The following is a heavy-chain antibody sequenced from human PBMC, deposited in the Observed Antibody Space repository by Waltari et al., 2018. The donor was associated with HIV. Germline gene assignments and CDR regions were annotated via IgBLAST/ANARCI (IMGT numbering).Heavy chain of an antibody. D-gene: IGHD6-19*01. CDR3: ARMSSGWSSYWYFDL. CDR1: GGSFSGYY. J-gene: IGHJ2*01. CDR2: INHSGST. Sequence: QVQLQQWGAGLLKPSETLSLTCAVYGGSFSGYYWSWIRQPPGKGLEWIGEINHSGSTNYNPSLKSRVTISVDTSKNQFSLKLSSVTAADTAVYYCARMSSGWSSYWYFDLWGRGTLVTVSS. V-gene: IGHV4-34*01.